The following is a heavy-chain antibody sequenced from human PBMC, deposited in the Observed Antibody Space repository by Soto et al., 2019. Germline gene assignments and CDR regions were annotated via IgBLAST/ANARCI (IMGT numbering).Heavy chain of an antibody. CDR1: GFTFSNAW. CDR3: TTGGTVVVITSGDDY. D-gene: IGHD3-22*01. J-gene: IGHJ4*02. Sequence: GGSLRLSCAASGFTFSNAWMNWVRQAPGKGLEWVGRIKRKTDGGTTNYAAPVKGRFTISRNDSKNTVYLQMNSLKIEDTAVYYCTTGGTVVVITSGDDYWGQGTLVTVSS. CDR2: IKRKTDGGTT. V-gene: IGHV3-15*07.